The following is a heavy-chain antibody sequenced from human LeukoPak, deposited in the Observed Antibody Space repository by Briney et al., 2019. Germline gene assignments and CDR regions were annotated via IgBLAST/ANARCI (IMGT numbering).Heavy chain of an antibody. D-gene: IGHD6-13*01. CDR3: ARGPVIAAAAYY. J-gene: IGHJ4*02. CDR1: GFTFSTYG. V-gene: IGHV3-30*03. CDR2: ISYDGSNK. Sequence: GGSLRLSCAASGFTFSTYGMHWVRQAPGKGLEWVAVISYDGSNKYYADSVKGRFTISRDNSKNTLYLQMNSLRAEDTAVYYCARGPVIAAAAYYWGQGTLVTVSS.